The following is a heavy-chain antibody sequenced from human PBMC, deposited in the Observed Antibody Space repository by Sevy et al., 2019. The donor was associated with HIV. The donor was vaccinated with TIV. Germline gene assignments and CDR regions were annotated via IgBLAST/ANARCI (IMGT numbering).Heavy chain of an antibody. CDR1: GYIFTDYN. Sequence: ASVKVSCKSTGYIFTDYNIHWVRQAPGQGLEWMGLINPGNGDTIYVQTFRGRVSLTSDTSMRTAYMERSGLTSDDTAMYYCVGEITTAPRTLLSFDIWGQGTMVTVSS. CDR3: VGEITTAPRTLLSFDI. V-gene: IGHV1-2*06. CDR2: INPGNGDT. J-gene: IGHJ3*02. D-gene: IGHD1-1*01.